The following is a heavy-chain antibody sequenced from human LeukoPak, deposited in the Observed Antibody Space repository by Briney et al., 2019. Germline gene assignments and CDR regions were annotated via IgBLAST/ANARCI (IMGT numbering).Heavy chain of an antibody. CDR3: ARDIVVVVAATPYYFDY. CDR2: IIPIFGIA. Sequence: GSSVKVSCKASGGTFSSYAISWVRQAPGQGLEWMGRIIPIFGIANYAQKFQGRVTITADKSTSTAYMELSSLRSEDTAVYYCARDIVVVVAATPYYFDYWGQGTLVTVSS. J-gene: IGHJ4*02. D-gene: IGHD2-15*01. V-gene: IGHV1-69*04. CDR1: GGTFSSYA.